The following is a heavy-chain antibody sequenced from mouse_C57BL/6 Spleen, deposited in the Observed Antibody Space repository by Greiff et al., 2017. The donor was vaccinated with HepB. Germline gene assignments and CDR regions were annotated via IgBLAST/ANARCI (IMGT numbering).Heavy chain of an antibody. V-gene: IGHV5-6*01. J-gene: IGHJ4*01. Sequence: VQLKESGGDLVKPGGSLKLSCAASGFTFSSYGMSWVRQTPDKRLEWVATISSGGSYTYYPDSVKGRFTISRDNAKNTLYLQMSSLKSEDTAMYYCARHGYYGSGLYAMDYWGQGTSVTVSS. CDR3: ARHGYYGSGLYAMDY. CDR1: GFTFSSYG. D-gene: IGHD1-1*01. CDR2: ISSGGSYT.